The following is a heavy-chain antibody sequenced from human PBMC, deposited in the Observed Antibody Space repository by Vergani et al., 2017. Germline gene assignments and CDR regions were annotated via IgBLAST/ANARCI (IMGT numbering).Heavy chain of an antibody. CDR3: AKGRTTEYFQH. Sequence: EVQLVESGGGLVEPGGSLRLSCTASGFTFSTHTMNWVRQAPGKGLEWVSAISGSGGSTYYADSVKGRFTISRDNSKNTLYLQMNSLRAEDTAVYYCAKGRTTEYFQHWGQGTLVTVSS. J-gene: IGHJ1*01. D-gene: IGHD3-3*01. CDR2: ISGSGGST. CDR1: GFTFSTHT. V-gene: IGHV3-23*04.